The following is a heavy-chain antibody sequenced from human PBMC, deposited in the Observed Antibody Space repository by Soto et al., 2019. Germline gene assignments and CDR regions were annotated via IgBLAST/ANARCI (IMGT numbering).Heavy chain of an antibody. J-gene: IGHJ4*02. D-gene: IGHD3-3*01. Sequence: GESLKISCRGSGYDFNTNWFGWVRQLPWRGLEWVGIMYPCDSDTRYNPSLQDHVTLSVDVTVSTAFLQWRSLETSDTGMYFCARLTRDCNKTSCYYGDQWGQGTKVTVYS. V-gene: IGHV5-51*01. CDR1: GYDFNTNW. CDR3: ARLTRDCNKTSCYYGDQ. CDR2: MYPCDSDT.